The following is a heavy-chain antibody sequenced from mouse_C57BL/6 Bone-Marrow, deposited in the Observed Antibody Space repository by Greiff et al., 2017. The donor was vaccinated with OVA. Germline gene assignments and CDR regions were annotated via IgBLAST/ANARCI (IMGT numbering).Heavy chain of an antibody. CDR2: IYPRSGNT. CDR1: GYTFTSYG. Sequence: QVQLQQSRAELARPGASVKLSCKASGYTFTSYGISWVKQRTGQGLEWIGEIYPRSGNTYYNEKFKGKATLTADKSSSTAYMELRSLTSEDSAVYFCARPYYYGSSYGWFAYWGQGTLVTVSA. J-gene: IGHJ3*01. D-gene: IGHD1-1*01. CDR3: ARPYYYGSSYGWFAY. V-gene: IGHV1-81*01.